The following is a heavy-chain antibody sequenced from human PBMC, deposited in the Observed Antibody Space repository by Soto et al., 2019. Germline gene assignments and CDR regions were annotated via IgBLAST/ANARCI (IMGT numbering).Heavy chain of an antibody. Sequence: GGSLRLSCAASGFTLSSKDMHWVRQTTGKGLEWVSAITTGGDTYYPDSVKGRFTISRDNAKNTMYLQMNSLRAEDTAVYYCARGDLGGFDLWGQGTTVTVSS. V-gene: IGHV3-13*01. D-gene: IGHD2-21*02. CDR2: ITTGGDT. J-gene: IGHJ3*01. CDR3: ARGDLGGFDL. CDR1: GFTLSSKD.